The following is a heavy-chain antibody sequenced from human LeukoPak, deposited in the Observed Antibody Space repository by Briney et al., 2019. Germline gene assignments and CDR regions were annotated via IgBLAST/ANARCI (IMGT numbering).Heavy chain of an antibody. J-gene: IGHJ4*02. Sequence: ASVKVSCRASGYTFTDYYMHWVRQAPGQGLEWMGWLNPNTLVTNYAQHFQGRVTMTRDTSISTAYMELSRLRSDDTAVYYCARVIGSTEWGQGTLVTVSS. V-gene: IGHV1-2*02. CDR3: ARVIGSTE. CDR2: LNPNTLVT. D-gene: IGHD2-2*01. CDR1: GYTFTDYY.